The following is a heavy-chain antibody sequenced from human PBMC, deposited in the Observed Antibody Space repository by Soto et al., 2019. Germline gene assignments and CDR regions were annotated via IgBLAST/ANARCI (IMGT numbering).Heavy chain of an antibody. Sequence: ASVKVSCKASGYTFTSYDINWVRQATGQGLEWMGWMNPNSGNTGYAQKFQGRVTMTRNTSISTAYMELSSLRSEDTAVYYCASYNNRTHYDFWSGRNYYYYMDVWGKGTTVTVSS. CDR3: ASYNNRTHYDFWSGRNYYYYMDV. CDR2: MNPNSGNT. D-gene: IGHD3-3*01. J-gene: IGHJ6*03. CDR1: GYTFTSYD. V-gene: IGHV1-8*01.